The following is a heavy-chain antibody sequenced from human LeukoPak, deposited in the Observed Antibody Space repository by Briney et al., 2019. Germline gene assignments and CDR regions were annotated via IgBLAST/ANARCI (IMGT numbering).Heavy chain of an antibody. CDR1: RFTFDEYG. CDR3: AKEGSSWSTFDY. CDR2: INWNGRSI. D-gene: IGHD6-13*01. Sequence: GGSLRLSCAASRFTFDEYGMSWVRQTAGKGLEWVSGINWNGRSIGYADSVRGRFTVSRDNAKNSLYLQMNSLRAEDMALYYCAKEGSSWSTFDYWGQGTLVTVSS. J-gene: IGHJ4*02. V-gene: IGHV3-20*04.